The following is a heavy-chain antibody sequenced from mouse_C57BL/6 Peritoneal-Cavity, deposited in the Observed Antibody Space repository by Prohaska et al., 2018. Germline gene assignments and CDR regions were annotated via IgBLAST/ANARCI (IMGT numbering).Heavy chain of an antibody. D-gene: IGHD1-1*01. V-gene: IGHV1-4*01. Sequence: MSCKASGYTFTRYTMHWVKQRPGQVLEWIGCINPSSGYTKYNQKFKDKATLTAEKSSSTAYMQLSSRTSEDSAGYYCARSDITTVVADYWGQGTTLTVAS. CDR3: ARSDITTVVADY. CDR2: INPSSGYT. J-gene: IGHJ2*01. CDR1: GYTFTRYT.